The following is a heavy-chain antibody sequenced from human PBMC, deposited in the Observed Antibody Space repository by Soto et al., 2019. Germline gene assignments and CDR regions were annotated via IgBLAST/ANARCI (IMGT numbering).Heavy chain of an antibody. Sequence: QVQLVQSGAEVKKPGSSVKVSCKASGGTFSSYAISWVRQAPGQGLEWMGGIIPIFGTANYAQKFQGRVTIPADESTRTGYMELSSLRSEDTAVYYCARDLEPLGYCSGGSCYTGWFDPWGQGTLVTVSS. J-gene: IGHJ5*02. CDR3: ARDLEPLGYCSGGSCYTGWFDP. V-gene: IGHV1-69*12. D-gene: IGHD2-15*01. CDR2: IIPIFGTA. CDR1: GGTFSSYA.